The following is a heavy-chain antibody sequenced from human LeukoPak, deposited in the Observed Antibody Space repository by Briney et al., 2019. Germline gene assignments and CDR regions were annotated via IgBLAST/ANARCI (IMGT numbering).Heavy chain of an antibody. CDR1: GGSISSSSYY. CDR2: IYYSGST. J-gene: IGHJ6*03. Sequence: SETLSLTCTVSGGSISSSSYYWGWIRQPPGKGLEWIGSIYYSGSTYYNPSLKSRVTISVDTSKNQFSLKLSSVTAADTAVYYCARQGAGGYQYYYYMDVWGKGTMVTVSS. V-gene: IGHV4-39*01. CDR3: ARQGAGGYQYYYYMDV. D-gene: IGHD2-8*02.